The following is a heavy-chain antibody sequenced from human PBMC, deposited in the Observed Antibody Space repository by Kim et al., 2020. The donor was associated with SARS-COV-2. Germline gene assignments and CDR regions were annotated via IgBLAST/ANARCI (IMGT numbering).Heavy chain of an antibody. V-gene: IGHV4-30-4*01. J-gene: IGHJ6*02. CDR3: AREKYSSSWETIRYYYGMDV. CDR2: IYYSGST. D-gene: IGHD6-13*01. CDR1: GGSISSGDYY. Sequence: SETLSLTCTVSGGSISSGDYYWSWIRQPPGKGLEWIGYIYYSGSTYYNPSLKSRVTISVDTSKNQFSLKLSSVTAADTAVYYCAREKYSSSWETIRYYYGMDVWGQGTTVTVSS.